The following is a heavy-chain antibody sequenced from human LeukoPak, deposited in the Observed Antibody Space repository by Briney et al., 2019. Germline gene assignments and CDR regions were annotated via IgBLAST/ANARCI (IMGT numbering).Heavy chain of an antibody. V-gene: IGHV4-4*02. D-gene: IGHD1-26*01. CDR3: SRESGPFSPFGF. J-gene: IGHJ4*02. Sequence: PSGTLSLTGGVSGGSISGTNWWSWVRQPPGQGLEWIGEISLRGLTNYNPSLRSRLTMSLDESKNQVSLNLTSVTAADTAVYYCSRESGPFSPFGFWGQGTLVSVHS. CDR2: ISLRGLT. CDR1: GGSISGTNW.